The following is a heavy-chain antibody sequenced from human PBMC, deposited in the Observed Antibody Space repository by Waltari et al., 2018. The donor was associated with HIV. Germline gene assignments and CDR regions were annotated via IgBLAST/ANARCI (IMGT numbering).Heavy chain of an antibody. V-gene: IGHV1-8*01. CDR2: INSNVVNT. CDR3: ARVATVPLGY. Sequence: QLQLSYSGAVEKEHGASVKASCKTTGYSFTSYDMKWLRLLSGQGLEWMGLINSNVVNTGYAQKFQGRITMTRNTSTSTAYMELGGLTSEDTAVYYCARVATVPLGYWGQGTLVTVS. D-gene: IGHD2-21*02. CDR1: GYSFTSYD. J-gene: IGHJ4*02.